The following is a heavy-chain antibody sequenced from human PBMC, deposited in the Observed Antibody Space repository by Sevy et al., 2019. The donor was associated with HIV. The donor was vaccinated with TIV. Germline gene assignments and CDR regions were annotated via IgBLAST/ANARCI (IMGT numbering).Heavy chain of an antibody. J-gene: IGHJ6*02. CDR1: GYSFTSYW. CDR3: ARLGYYGSGSPEADYYYGMDV. D-gene: IGHD3-10*01. Sequence: GESLKISCKGSGYSFTSYWISWVRQMPGKGLEWMGRIDPSDSYTNYSPSFQGHVTISADKSISTAYLQWSSLKASDTAMYYCARLGYYGSGSPEADYYYGMDVWGQGTTVTVSS. CDR2: IDPSDSYT. V-gene: IGHV5-10-1*01.